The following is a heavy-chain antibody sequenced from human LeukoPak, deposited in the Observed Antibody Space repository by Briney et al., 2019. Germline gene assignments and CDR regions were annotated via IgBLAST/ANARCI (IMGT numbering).Heavy chain of an antibody. CDR3: ARGTTGQRYYFDY. J-gene: IGHJ4*02. CDR1: GFTFSSYW. CDR2: LNSDGSST. D-gene: IGHD1-1*01. V-gene: IGHV3-74*01. Sequence: PGGSLRLSCAASGFTFSSYWMHWGRQAPGRGLVWVSRLNSDGSSTYFADSVKGRFTISRDNAKNTLYLQMNSLRAEDTAVYYCARGTTGQRYYFDYWGQGTLVTVSS.